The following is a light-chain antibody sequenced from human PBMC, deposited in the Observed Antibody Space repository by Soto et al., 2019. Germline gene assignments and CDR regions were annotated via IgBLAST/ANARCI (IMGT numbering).Light chain of an antibody. CDR3: QQSYSTPIT. CDR2: DAS. Sequence: EVVMTQSPATLSVSPGERATLSCRASESVSRNLAWYQQKPGQAPRLLIYDASTRATGIPDRFSGGGSGTEFTLTISSLQSEDFATYYCQQSYSTPITFGQGTRLEIK. J-gene: IGKJ5*01. V-gene: IGKV3-15*01. CDR1: ESVSRN.